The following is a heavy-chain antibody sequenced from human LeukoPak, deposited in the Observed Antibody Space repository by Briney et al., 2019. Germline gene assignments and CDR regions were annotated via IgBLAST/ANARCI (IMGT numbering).Heavy chain of an antibody. V-gene: IGHV3-30-3*01. D-gene: IGHD3-9*01. CDR2: ISYDGSNK. Sequence: GGSLRLSCAASGXTFSSYAMHWVRQAPGKGLEWVAVISYDGSNKYYADSVKGRFTISRDNSKNTLYLQMNSLRAEDTAVYYCARDRTISRYYYYGMDVWGQGTTVTVSS. J-gene: IGHJ6*02. CDR3: ARDRTISRYYYYGMDV. CDR1: GXTFSSYA.